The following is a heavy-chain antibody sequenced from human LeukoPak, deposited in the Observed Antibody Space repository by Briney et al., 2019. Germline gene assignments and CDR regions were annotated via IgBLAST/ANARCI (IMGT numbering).Heavy chain of an antibody. D-gene: IGHD3-10*01. Sequence: GGSLRLSCAASGFTFTSYSMNWVRQAPGKGLEWVSTISGGGGSTYYADSVKGRLTISRDNSKNTLYLQMNSLRAEDTAVYNCARGRGSYSLDYWGQGTLVTVSS. J-gene: IGHJ4*02. CDR3: ARGRGSYSLDY. V-gene: IGHV3-23*01. CDR2: ISGGGGST. CDR1: GFTFTSYS.